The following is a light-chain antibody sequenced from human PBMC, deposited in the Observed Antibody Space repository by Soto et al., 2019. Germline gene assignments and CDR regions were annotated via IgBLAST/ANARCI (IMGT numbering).Light chain of an antibody. J-gene: IGKJ1*01. Sequence: DFVMTQSPLSLPVTPGEPASISCRSSQSLLHSNGYSYLDWYLQKPGQSPQLLIYLGSNRASGVPDRFSGSGSGTDFTLKITRVEAEDVGGYYCMQALQAPWTVGQGTKVEI. CDR2: LGS. V-gene: IGKV2-28*01. CDR1: QSLLHSNGYSY. CDR3: MQALQAPWT.